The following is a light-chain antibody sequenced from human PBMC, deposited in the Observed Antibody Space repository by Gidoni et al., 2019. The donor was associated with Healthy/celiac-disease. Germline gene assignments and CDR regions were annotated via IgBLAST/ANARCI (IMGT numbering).Light chain of an antibody. J-gene: IGLJ2*01. CDR2: GNS. CDR1: SSNIGAGYD. V-gene: IGLV1-40*01. Sequence: QSVLTPPPSVSGAPGPRVTISCTGSSSNIGAGYDVHWYQQLPGTAPKLLIYGNSNRPSGVPDRFSGSKSGTSASLAITGLQAEDEADYYCQSYDSSLSALVVFGGGTKLTGL. CDR3: QSYDSSLSALVV.